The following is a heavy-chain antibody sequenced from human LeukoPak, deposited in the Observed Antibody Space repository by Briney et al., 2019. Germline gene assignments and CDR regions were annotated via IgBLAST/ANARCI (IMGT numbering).Heavy chain of an antibody. D-gene: IGHD3-9*01. CDR2: TSYDGSKK. V-gene: IGHV3-30*04. CDR3: ARGNYDILTGSAFDY. CDR1: GFTFRSYA. J-gene: IGHJ4*02. Sequence: GRSLRLSCVDSGFTFRSYAMHWVRQAPGKGLEWVAVTSYDGSKKYYADSVKGRFTISRDNSKNTLYLQMSSLRVEDTAVYYCARGNYDILTGSAFDYWGQGTLVTVSS.